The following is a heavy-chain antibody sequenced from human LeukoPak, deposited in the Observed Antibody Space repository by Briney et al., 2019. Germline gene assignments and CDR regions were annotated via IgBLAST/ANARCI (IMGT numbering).Heavy chain of an antibody. D-gene: IGHD3-10*01. CDR3: ASSNGSGYYYYYYMDV. Sequence: SETLSLTCTVSGGSISSYYWSWIRQPPGKGLEWIGYIYYSGSTNYNPSLKSRVTISVDTSKNQFPLKLSSVTAADTAVYYCASSNGSGYYYYYYMDVWGKGTTVTVSS. CDR1: GGSISSYY. J-gene: IGHJ6*03. V-gene: IGHV4-59*01. CDR2: IYYSGST.